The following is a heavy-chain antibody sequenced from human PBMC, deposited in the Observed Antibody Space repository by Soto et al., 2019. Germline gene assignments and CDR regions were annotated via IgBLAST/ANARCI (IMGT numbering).Heavy chain of an antibody. CDR2: IYDSESA. CDR1: GESISSGGYY. Sequence: QVQLQESGPGLVKASQTLSLICSVSGESISSGGYYWSWIRHHPGKGLEWIGYIYDSESAYYNPSLKSRVTISMDTSKNHFAMKLSSVTAADTAVYYCVRASSSSSAADYWGQGTLITVSS. J-gene: IGHJ4*02. D-gene: IGHD6-6*01. V-gene: IGHV4-31*03. CDR3: VRASSSSSAADY.